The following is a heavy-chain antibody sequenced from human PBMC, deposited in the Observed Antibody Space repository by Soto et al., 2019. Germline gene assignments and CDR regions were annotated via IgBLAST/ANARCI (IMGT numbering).Heavy chain of an antibody. CDR2: INAGNGNT. V-gene: IGHV1-3*01. J-gene: IGHJ4*01. CDR3: ARDPGYSYGYN. D-gene: IGHD5-18*01. Sequence: GASVTVSCKASGYTFTSYAMHWVRQAPGQRLEWMGWINAGNGNTKYSQKFQGRVTITRDTSASTAYMELSSLRSEDTAVYYCARDPGYSYGYNWGHGTLVTVSS. CDR1: GYTFTSYA.